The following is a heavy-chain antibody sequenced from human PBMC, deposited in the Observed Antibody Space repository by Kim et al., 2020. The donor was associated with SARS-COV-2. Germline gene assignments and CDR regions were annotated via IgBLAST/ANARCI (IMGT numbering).Heavy chain of an antibody. CDR3: ARHGNSGYDSSGYYYFDY. D-gene: IGHD3-22*01. Sequence: SETLSLTCTVSGGSISSSSYYWGWIRQPTGKGLEWIGSIYYSGSTYYNPSLKSRVTISVDTSKNQFSLKLSSVTAADTAVYYCARHGNSGYDSSGYYYFDYWGQGTLVTVSS. V-gene: IGHV4-39*01. CDR2: IYYSGST. CDR1: GGSISSSSYY. J-gene: IGHJ4*02.